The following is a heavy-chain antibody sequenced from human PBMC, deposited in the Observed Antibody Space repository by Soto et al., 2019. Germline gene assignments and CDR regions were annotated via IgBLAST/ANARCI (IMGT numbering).Heavy chain of an antibody. J-gene: IGHJ6*02. CDR2: ISGSGGST. D-gene: IGHD2-2*01. V-gene: IGHV3-23*01. Sequence: LRLSCAASGFTFSSYAMSWVRQAPVKGLEWVSAISGSGGSTYYADSVKGRFTISRDNSKNTLYLQMNSLRAEDTAVYYCAKGQLLQPDYYYYYGMDVWGQGTTVTVSS. CDR1: GFTFSSYA. CDR3: AKGQLLQPDYYYYYGMDV.